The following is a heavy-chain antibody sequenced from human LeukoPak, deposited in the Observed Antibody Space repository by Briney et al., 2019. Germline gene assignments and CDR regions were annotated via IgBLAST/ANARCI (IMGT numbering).Heavy chain of an antibody. CDR1: GGSFSGYY. D-gene: IGHD3-10*01. J-gene: IGHJ4*02. V-gene: IGHV4-34*01. CDR3: ARITYYYGSGSYVDY. Sequence: SETLSLTCAVYGGSFSGYYWSWIRQPPGKGLEWIGSIYYSGSTYYNPSLKSRVTISVDTSKNQFSLKLSSVTAADTAVYYCARITYYYGSGSYVDYWGQGTLVTVSS. CDR2: IYYSGST.